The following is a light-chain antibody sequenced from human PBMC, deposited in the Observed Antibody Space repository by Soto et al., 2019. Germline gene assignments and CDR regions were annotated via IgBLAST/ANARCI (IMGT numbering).Light chain of an antibody. CDR1: SSNIGAHYD. CDR3: QSYDSSLSAGV. J-gene: IGLJ3*02. V-gene: IGLV1-40*01. CDR2: RNS. Sequence: QSVLTQPPSVSGAPVQRVTISCTGSSSNIGAHYDVHWYQQLPGTAPKLLIYRNSNRPSGVPDRFSGSKSGTSASLAIAGLQAEDEADYYCQSYDSSLSAGVFGGGTKLTVL.